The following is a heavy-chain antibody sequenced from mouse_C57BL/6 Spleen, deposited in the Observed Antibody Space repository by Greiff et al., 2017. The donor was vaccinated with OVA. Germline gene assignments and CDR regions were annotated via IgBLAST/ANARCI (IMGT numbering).Heavy chain of an antibody. CDR1: GYTFTDYE. Sequence: VQGVESGAELVRPGASVTLSCKASGYTFTDYEMHWVKQTPVHGLEWIGAIDPETGGTAYNQKFKGKAILTADKSSSTAYMELRSLTSEDSAVYYCTRRGRGSYEFAYWGQGTLVTVSA. CDR2: IDPETGGT. V-gene: IGHV1-15*01. D-gene: IGHD1-1*02. J-gene: IGHJ3*01. CDR3: TRRGRGSYEFAY.